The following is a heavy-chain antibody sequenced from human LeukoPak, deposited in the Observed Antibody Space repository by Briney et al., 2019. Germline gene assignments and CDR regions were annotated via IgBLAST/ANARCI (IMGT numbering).Heavy chain of an antibody. V-gene: IGHV1-8*01. D-gene: IGHD3-10*01. CDR1: GYTFTSYD. CDR2: INPNSGGT. Sequence: ASVKVSCKASGYTFTSYDINWVRQAPGQGLEWMGWINPNSGGTNYAQKFQGRVTITRNTSISTAYMELSSLRSEDTAVYYCARGYYGSGFSYYMDVWGKGTTVTISS. CDR3: ARGYYGSGFSYYMDV. J-gene: IGHJ6*03.